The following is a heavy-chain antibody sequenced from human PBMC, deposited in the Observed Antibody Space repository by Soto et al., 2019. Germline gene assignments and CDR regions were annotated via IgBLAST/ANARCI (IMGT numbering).Heavy chain of an antibody. Sequence: GGSLRLSCAASGFSVSGKYMSWVRQAPGKGLEWVSLIQSGGTTYYAGSVKGGFTISRDNSKNTLYLQMNSLRAEDTAVYYCARDGGTVIRDREYYYYYGMDVWGQGTTVTVSS. CDR2: IQSGGTT. CDR1: GFSVSGKY. V-gene: IGHV3-66*01. CDR3: ARDGGTVIRDREYYYYYGMDV. D-gene: IGHD2-15*01. J-gene: IGHJ6*02.